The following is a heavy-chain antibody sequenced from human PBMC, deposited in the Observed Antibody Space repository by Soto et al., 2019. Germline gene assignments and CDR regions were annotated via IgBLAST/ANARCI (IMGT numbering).Heavy chain of an antibody. CDR1: GGSFSGYY. V-gene: IGHV4-34*01. CDR3: ASKTQMKYYFDY. CDR2: INHSGST. Sequence: SETLSLTCAVYGGSFSGYYWSWIRQPPGKGLEWIGEINHSGSTNYNPSLKSRVTISIDTPKNQFSLKLSSVTAADTAVYYCASKTQMKYYFDYWGQGTLVTVSS. J-gene: IGHJ4*02.